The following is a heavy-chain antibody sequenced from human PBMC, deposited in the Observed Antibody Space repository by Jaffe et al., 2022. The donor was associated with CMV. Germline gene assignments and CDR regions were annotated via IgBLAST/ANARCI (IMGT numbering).Heavy chain of an antibody. V-gene: IGHV3-11*06. CDR1: GFTFSDYY. Sequence: QVQLVESGGGLVKPGGSLRLSCAASGFTFSDYYMSWIRQAPGKGLEWVSYISSSSSYTNYADSVKGRFTISRDNAKNSLYLQMNSLRAEDTAVYYCARDFPSVDTAMVEKGFDYWGQGTLVTVSS. J-gene: IGHJ4*02. CDR3: ARDFPSVDTAMVEKGFDY. CDR2: ISSSSSYT. D-gene: IGHD5-18*01.